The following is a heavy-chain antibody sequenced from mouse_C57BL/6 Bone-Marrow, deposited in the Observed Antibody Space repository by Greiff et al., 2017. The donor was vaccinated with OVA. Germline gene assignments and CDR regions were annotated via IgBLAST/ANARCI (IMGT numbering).Heavy chain of an antibody. CDR3: AKDYYGSQVPHWYFDV. V-gene: IGHV2-5*01. J-gene: IGHJ1*03. D-gene: IGHD1-1*01. CDR2: IWRGGST. Sequence: QVQLQQSGPGLVQPSQSLSITCTVSGFSLTSYGVHWVRQSPGKGLEWLGVIWRGGSTDYNAAFMSRLSITKDNSKSQVFFKMNSLQADDTAIYYCAKDYYGSQVPHWYFDVWGTGTTVTVSS. CDR1: GFSLTSYG.